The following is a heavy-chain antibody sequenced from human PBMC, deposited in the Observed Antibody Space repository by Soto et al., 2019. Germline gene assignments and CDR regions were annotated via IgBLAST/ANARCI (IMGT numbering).Heavy chain of an antibody. D-gene: IGHD3-10*01. CDR1: GGTFSSYA. V-gene: IGHV1-69*13. CDR3: LFGEFNYYYGMDV. Sequence: SVKVSCKASGGTFSSYAISWVRQAPGQGLEWMGGIIPIFGTANYAQKFQGRFTITADESTSTAYMELSSLRSEDTAVYYCLFGEFNYYYGMDVWGQGTTVTVSS. J-gene: IGHJ6*02. CDR2: IIPIFGTA.